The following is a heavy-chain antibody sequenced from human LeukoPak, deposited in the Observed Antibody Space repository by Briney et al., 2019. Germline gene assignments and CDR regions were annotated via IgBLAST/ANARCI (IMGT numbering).Heavy chain of an antibody. CDR1: GFSFRNYW. CDR2: IKQDEGEK. Sequence: GGSLRLSCAASGFSFRNYWMTWVRQAPGKGLEWLSNIKQDEGEKYYADSVKGRFTISRDNAKNSLFLQMNNLRAEDTAVYYCGTLVTGTIPYIIYWGQGTLVTVSS. J-gene: IGHJ4*02. D-gene: IGHD1-20*01. V-gene: IGHV3-7*01. CDR3: GTLVTGTIPYIIY.